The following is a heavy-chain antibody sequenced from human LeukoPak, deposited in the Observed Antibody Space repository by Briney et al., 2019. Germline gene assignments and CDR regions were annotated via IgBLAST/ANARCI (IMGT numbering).Heavy chain of an antibody. V-gene: IGHV1-69*06. CDR1: GGSFSSYA. Sequence: ASVKVSCKASGGSFSSYAISWVRQAPGQGLEWMGGIIPIFGTTNYAQRFQGRVTITADKSTTTAYMELSSLRSEDTAVYYCARAVAATSTDYWGQGTLVTVSS. D-gene: IGHD6-19*01. CDR3: ARAVAATSTDY. CDR2: IIPIFGTT. J-gene: IGHJ4*02.